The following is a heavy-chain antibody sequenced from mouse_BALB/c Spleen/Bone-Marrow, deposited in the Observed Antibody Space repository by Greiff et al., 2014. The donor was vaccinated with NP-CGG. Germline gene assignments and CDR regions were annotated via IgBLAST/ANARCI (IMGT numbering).Heavy chain of an antibody. CDR3: ARVTTATGVDY. Sequence: DVHLVESGGGLVKPGGSLKLSCAASGFTFSSYAMSWVRQTPEKRLEWVASISSGGSTYYPDSVKGRFTISRDNARNILYLQMSSLRSEDTAMYYCARVTTATGVDYWGQGTSVTVSS. CDR2: ISSGGST. V-gene: IGHV5-6-5*01. CDR1: GFTFSSYA. J-gene: IGHJ4*01. D-gene: IGHD1-2*01.